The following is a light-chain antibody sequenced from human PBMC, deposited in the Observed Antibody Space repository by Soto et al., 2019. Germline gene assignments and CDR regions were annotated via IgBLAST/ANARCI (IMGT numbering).Light chain of an antibody. Sequence: QSALTQPASVSGSPGQSITISCTGTSSDVGGFTYVSWYQQYPGKAPKLLIYRDNQRPSGVPDRFSGSKSGASASLAISGLQSEDEADYYCAAWDDSLNGGVFGGGTKLTVL. CDR2: RDN. CDR3: AAWDDSLNGGV. J-gene: IGLJ3*02. CDR1: SSDVGGFTY. V-gene: IGLV2-14*03.